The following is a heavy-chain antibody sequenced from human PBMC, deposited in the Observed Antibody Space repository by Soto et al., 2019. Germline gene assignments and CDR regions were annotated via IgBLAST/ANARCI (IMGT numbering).Heavy chain of an antibody. V-gene: IGHV3-30*03. J-gene: IGHJ6*02. Sequence: QVQLVESGGGVVQPGRSLRLSCAASGFTFSSYGMHWVRQAPGKGLEWGAVISYDGSNKYYADSVKGRFTISRENSKNTLYRQMDSRRAEDSAVYYCARDIRVDTAMVFYYYYGMDVWGRGTTVTVSS. CDR1: GFTFSSYG. D-gene: IGHD5-18*01. CDR3: ARDIRVDTAMVFYYYYGMDV. CDR2: ISYDGSNK.